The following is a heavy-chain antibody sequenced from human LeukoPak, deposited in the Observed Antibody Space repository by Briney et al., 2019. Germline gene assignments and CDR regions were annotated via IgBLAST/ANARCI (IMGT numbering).Heavy chain of an antibody. V-gene: IGHV3-30-3*01. CDR1: GFTFSSYA. CDR3: AREGGLDILTGYYFDY. D-gene: IGHD3-9*01. J-gene: IGHJ4*02. Sequence: GRSLRLSSAASGFTFSSYAMHWVRQAPGKGLEWVAVIPYDGSNKYYADSVKGRFTISRDNSKNTLYLQMNSLRAEDTAVYYCAREGGLDILTGYYFDYWGQGTLVTVSS. CDR2: IPYDGSNK.